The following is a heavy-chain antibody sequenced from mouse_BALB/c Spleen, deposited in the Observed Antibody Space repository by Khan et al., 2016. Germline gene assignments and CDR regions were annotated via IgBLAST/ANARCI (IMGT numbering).Heavy chain of an antibody. Sequence: QVRLQQSGPGLVQPSQSLSITCTVSGFSLSSYGIHWVRQSPGKGLEWLGVIWSGGATDYKAAFISRLSISKDNYKNQVFFKMNSLQGNDTAIYSCASSRLYYGNGLYSVDYWGQGTSVTVSS. CDR3: ASSRLYYGNGLYSVDY. J-gene: IGHJ4*01. D-gene: IGHD1-1*01. CDR1: GFSLSSYG. CDR2: IWSGGAT. V-gene: IGHV2-2*02.